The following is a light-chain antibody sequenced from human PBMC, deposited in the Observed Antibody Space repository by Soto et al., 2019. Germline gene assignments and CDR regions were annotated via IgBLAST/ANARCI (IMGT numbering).Light chain of an antibody. J-gene: IGKJ4*01. V-gene: IGKV3-15*01. CDR3: QQRANWPLT. CDR1: QSVYNN. CDR2: GAS. Sequence: EIVMTQSPATLSVSPGERATLSCMASQSVYNNLAWYQQKPGQAPRLLIYGASTRATGIPARFSGSGSGTEFTLTISSLEPEDFAVYYCQQRANWPLTFGGGTKVDIK.